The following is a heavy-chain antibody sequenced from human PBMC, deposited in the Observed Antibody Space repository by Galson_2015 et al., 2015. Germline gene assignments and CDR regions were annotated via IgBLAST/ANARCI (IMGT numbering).Heavy chain of an antibody. CDR3: ARTSSDYYHFDY. D-gene: IGHD3-22*01. CDR1: GYTFTSSD. V-gene: IGHV1-8*01. J-gene: IGHJ4*02. CDR2: MNPNSGNT. Sequence: SVKVSCKASGYTFTSSDIHWVRQATGQGLEWMGWMNPNSGNTGYAQKFQGRVTMTRNTSISTAYMELSSLRSEDTAVYYCARTSSDYYHFDYWGQGTLVTVSS.